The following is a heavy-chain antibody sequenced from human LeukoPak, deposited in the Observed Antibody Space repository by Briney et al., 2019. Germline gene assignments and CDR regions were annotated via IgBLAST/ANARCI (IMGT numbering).Heavy chain of an antibody. CDR2: ISGSGGST. Sequence: GGSLRLSCAASGFTFSSYAMSWVRQAPGKGLDWVSAISGSGGSTYYADSVKGRFTISRDNSKYTLYLQMNSLRAEDTAVYYCAKGGSGSYYKIPFDYWGQGTLVTVSS. J-gene: IGHJ4*02. D-gene: IGHD3-10*01. CDR1: GFTFSSYA. CDR3: AKGGSGSYYKIPFDY. V-gene: IGHV3-23*01.